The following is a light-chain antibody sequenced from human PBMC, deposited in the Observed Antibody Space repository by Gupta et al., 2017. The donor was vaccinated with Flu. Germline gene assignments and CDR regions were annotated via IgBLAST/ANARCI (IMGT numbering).Light chain of an antibody. CDR1: ALPKQY. J-gene: IGLJ2*01. V-gene: IGLV3-25*02. CDR3: QSADISASRV. Sequence: SYELTQPPSVSVSPGQTARIICSGDALPKQYAYWYQQKPGQAPLLVIYKDTERPSGIPERFSGSSSGTTVTVTISGVQAEDEADYHCQSADISASRVFGGGTKLTVL. CDR2: KDT.